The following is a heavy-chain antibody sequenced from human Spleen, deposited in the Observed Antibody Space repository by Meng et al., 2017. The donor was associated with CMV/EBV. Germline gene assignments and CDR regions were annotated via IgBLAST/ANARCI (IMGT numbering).Heavy chain of an antibody. V-gene: IGHV3-7*01. D-gene: IGHD3-10*01. CDR2: IKRDGREI. CDR1: GFTFSNYW. J-gene: IGHJ4*02. CDR3: ARDPQLLHYYGSGSYYGH. Sequence: GESLKISCAASGFTFSNYWMSWVRQAPGKGLEWVANIKRDGREIFYADSVKGRFTISRDNAKNSLYLQMNSLRAEDTAVYYCARDPQLLHYYGSGSYYGHWGQGTLVTVSS.